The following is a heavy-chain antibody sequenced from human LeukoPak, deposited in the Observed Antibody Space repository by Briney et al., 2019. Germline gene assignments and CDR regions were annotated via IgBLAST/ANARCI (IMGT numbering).Heavy chain of an antibody. Sequence: PGGSLRLSCAASGFTFSSYAMSWVRQAAGKGLEWVSAISGSGGSTYYADSVKGRFTISRDNSKNTLYLQMNSLRAEDTAVYYCAKSSSSWYLGVVDYWGQGTLVTVSS. CDR1: GFTFSSYA. D-gene: IGHD6-13*01. CDR3: AKSSSSWYLGVVDY. CDR2: ISGSGGST. V-gene: IGHV3-23*01. J-gene: IGHJ4*02.